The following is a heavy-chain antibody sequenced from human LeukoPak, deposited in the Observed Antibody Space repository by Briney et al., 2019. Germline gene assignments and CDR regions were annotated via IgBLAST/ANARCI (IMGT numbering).Heavy chain of an antibody. CDR1: GGSISSSSYY. Sequence: PSETLSLTCTVSGGSISSSSYYWGWIRQPPGKGLEWIGSIYYSGSTYYNPSLKSRVTISVDTSKNQFSLELSSVTAADTAVYYCARLQYSSGWSPFFDYWGQGTLVTVSS. V-gene: IGHV4-39*01. D-gene: IGHD6-19*01. J-gene: IGHJ4*02. CDR3: ARLQYSSGWSPFFDY. CDR2: IYYSGST.